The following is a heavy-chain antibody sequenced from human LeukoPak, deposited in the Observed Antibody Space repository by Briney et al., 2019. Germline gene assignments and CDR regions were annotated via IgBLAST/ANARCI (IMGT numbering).Heavy chain of an antibody. CDR3: ARGTYYYEF. CDR1: KFTFSSYW. J-gene: IGHJ4*02. Sequence: PGGSLRLSCAASKFTFSSYWMSWVRQAPGKGLEWVAYMNQLGNEENYLDSVKGRFTISRDNAKNSLYLQMNSLRAEDTAVYYCARGTYYYEFWGQGTLVTVSS. CDR2: MNQLGNEE. D-gene: IGHD3-16*01. V-gene: IGHV3-7*04.